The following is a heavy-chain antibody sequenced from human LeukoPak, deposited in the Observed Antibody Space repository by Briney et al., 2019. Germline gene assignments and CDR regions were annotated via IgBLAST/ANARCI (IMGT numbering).Heavy chain of an antibody. J-gene: IGHJ4*02. CDR2: IYSSGST. Sequence: SETLSLTCTVSGGSISSSYYYWGWIRQLLGKGLEWIGSIYSSGSTYYNPSLKSRVTISVDTSKNQFSLKLTSVTAADTAVYYCARAPGPFDYWGQGTLVTVSS. CDR3: ARAPGPFDY. V-gene: IGHV4-39*01. CDR1: GGSISSSYYY.